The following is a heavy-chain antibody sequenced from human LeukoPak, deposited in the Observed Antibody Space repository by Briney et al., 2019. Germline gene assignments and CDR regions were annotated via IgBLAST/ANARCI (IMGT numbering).Heavy chain of an antibody. CDR2: IDSDGRRI. Sequence: GGSLRLSCEVSGLTFSNYWMHWVRQAPGKGLVWVSRIDSDGRRISYVDSVKGRFTISRDNAKNTLSLQMDSLRAEDTAVYYCAGGRNATELYFDSWGQGTLVTVSS. J-gene: IGHJ4*02. V-gene: IGHV3-74*01. CDR3: AGGRNATELYFDS. CDR1: GLTFSNYW. D-gene: IGHD2-15*01.